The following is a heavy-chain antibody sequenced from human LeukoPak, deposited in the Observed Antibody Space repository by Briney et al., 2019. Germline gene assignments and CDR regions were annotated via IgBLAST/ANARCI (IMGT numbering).Heavy chain of an antibody. V-gene: IGHV3-53*01. CDR1: GFTVSNSY. D-gene: IGHD3-10*01. CDR2: IYSGGTT. Sequence: GGSLRLSCAASGFTVSNSYVSWVRQAPGKGLEWVSGIYSGGTTCYRDSVKGRFTISRDNSKNTLYLQMNSLRAEDTAVYYCARDFSGALWFGEPRGQGTLVTVSS. CDR3: ARDFSGALWFGEP. J-gene: IGHJ4*02.